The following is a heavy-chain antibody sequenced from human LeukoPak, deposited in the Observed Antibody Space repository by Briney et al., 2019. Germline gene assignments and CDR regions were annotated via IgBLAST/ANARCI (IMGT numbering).Heavy chain of an antibody. V-gene: IGHV3-7*01. CDR2: IKQDASQE. Sequence: PGGSLRLSCAASGFTFSSYWMSWVRQAPGKGPEWVAHIKQDASQEYHVDSVKGRFTISRDNAKNSLYLQMNSLRAEDTAVYYCARGVVYPAWSGPHWSDYWGQGALVTVPS. CDR1: GFTFSSYW. D-gene: IGHD3-3*01. J-gene: IGHJ4*02. CDR3: ARGVVYPAWSGPHWSDY.